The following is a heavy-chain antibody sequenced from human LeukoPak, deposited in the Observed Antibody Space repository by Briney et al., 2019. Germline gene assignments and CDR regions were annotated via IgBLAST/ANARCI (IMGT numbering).Heavy chain of an antibody. Sequence: PGGSLGLSCAASGFTFSSYAMSWVRQAPGKGLEWVSAISGSGGSTYYADSVKGRFTISRDNAKNSLYLQMNSLRAEDTAVYYCARDPGRMTSGLWGQGTLVTVSS. CDR2: ISGSGGST. D-gene: IGHD6-25*01. CDR3: ARDPGRMTSGL. J-gene: IGHJ4*02. V-gene: IGHV3-23*01. CDR1: GFTFSSYA.